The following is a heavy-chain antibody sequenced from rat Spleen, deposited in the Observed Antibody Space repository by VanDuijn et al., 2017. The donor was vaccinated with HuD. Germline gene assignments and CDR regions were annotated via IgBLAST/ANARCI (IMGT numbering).Heavy chain of an antibody. V-gene: IGHV5-25*01. Sequence: EVQLVESDGGLVQPGRSLKLSCAASGFTFSDYYMAWVRQAPTKGLEWVASISPGGGNTYYRDSVKGRFTVSRDNAKSTLSLQVESLRSEDTATYYCARQETSGYSNWFTFWGHGTLVTVSS. CDR1: GFTFSDYY. J-gene: IGHJ3*01. CDR3: ARQETSGYSNWFTF. D-gene: IGHD4-3*01. CDR2: ISPGGGNT.